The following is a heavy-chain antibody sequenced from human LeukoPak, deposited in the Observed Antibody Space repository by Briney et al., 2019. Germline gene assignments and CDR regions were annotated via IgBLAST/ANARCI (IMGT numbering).Heavy chain of an antibody. V-gene: IGHV4-39*07. D-gene: IGHD5-18*01. CDR1: GGSISSSSYY. CDR3: ARIAMATRDY. J-gene: IGHJ4*02. Sequence: SETLSLTCTVSGGSISSSSYYWGWIRQPPGKGLEWIGSIYYSGSTYYNPSLKSRVTISVDTSKNQFSLKLSSVTAADTAVYYCARIAMATRDYWGQGTLVTVSS. CDR2: IYYSGST.